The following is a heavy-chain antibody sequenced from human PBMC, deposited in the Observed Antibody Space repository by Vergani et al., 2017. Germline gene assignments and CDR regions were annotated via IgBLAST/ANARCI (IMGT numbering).Heavy chain of an antibody. D-gene: IGHD2-15*01. CDR1: GFTFNNYA. V-gene: IGHV3-23*01. Sequence: EVQLLESGGGLVQPGGSLRLSCAASGFTFNNYAMAWVRQAPGKGLEWVSTIRGSGGSTYYADSVKGRFTISRDNSKITLYLKMNSLRAEDTAVYYCAKTSWAYCSGGSCDPFDYWGQGTLVTVSS. CDR3: AKTSWAYCSGGSCDPFDY. J-gene: IGHJ4*02. CDR2: IRGSGGST.